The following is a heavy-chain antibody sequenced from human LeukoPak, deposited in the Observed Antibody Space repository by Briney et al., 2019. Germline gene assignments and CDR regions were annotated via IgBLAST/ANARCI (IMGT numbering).Heavy chain of an antibody. Sequence: GGSLRLSCEASGFTFSSYIVSWVRQAPGKGLQWVSAIIGSGTSTYYAEAVMCRFTMSRYDSSNMLYLQMNSLRDEDTATYYCAKGGYVGYNGLFDIWGQGTTVTVSS. J-gene: IGHJ3*02. CDR3: AKGGYVGYNGLFDI. CDR1: GFTFSSYI. D-gene: IGHD5-24*01. V-gene: IGHV3-23*01. CDR2: IIGSGTST.